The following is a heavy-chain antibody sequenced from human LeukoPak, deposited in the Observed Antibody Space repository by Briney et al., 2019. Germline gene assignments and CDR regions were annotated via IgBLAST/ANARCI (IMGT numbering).Heavy chain of an antibody. V-gene: IGHV4-30-2*01. CDR1: GGSISSGAYS. J-gene: IGHJ4*01. Sequence: SETLSLTCAVSGGSISSGAYSWSCIRQPPGKGLECSGYIYQSGTTYYNPSLKSRVTISADRSKNQFSLNLSSVTAADTAVYYCASDLRGELDYWGQGTLVTVSS. D-gene: IGHD5/OR15-5a*01. CDR3: ASDLRGELDY. CDR2: IYQSGTT.